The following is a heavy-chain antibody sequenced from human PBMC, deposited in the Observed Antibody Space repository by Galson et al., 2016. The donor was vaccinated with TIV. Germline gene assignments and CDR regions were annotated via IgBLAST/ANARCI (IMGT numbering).Heavy chain of an antibody. CDR1: GYTFTTYY. CDR3: TSDRNTAFYTYHYYYGIDV. V-gene: IGHV1-46*01. J-gene: IGHJ6*02. D-gene: IGHD5-18*01. Sequence: SVKVSCKASGYTFTTYYIHWVRQAPGQGLEWMGVIDPSGGGTTYAQKFQARVTITADESTNTAYMTLNSLRSGDTAVYYCTSDRNTAFYTYHYYYGIDVWGQGTTVTVSS. CDR2: IDPSGGGT.